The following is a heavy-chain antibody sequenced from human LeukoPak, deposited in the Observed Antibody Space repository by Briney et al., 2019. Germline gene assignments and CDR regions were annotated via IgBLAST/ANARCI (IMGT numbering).Heavy chain of an antibody. CDR2: ISHDGSNK. CDR3: ASGYDILTGYYDLFDY. D-gene: IGHD3-9*01. CDR1: GFTFSSYG. Sequence: QPGGSLRLSCAASGFTFSSYGMHWVRQAPGKGLEWVAVISHDGSNKYYADSVKGRFTISRDNSKNTLYLQMNSLRAEDTAVYYCASGYDILTGYYDLFDYWGQGTLVTVSS. V-gene: IGHV3-30*03. J-gene: IGHJ4*02.